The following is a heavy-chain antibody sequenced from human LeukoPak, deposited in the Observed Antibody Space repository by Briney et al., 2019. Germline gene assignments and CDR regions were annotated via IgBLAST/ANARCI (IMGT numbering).Heavy chain of an antibody. CDR3: ARTATLGVFDY. J-gene: IGHJ4*02. CDR1: GDSVSSNSVT. CDR2: TYYRSKWYN. D-gene: IGHD3-16*01. Sequence: SQTLSLTCAISGDSVSSNSVTWNWIRQSPSRGLEWLGRTYYRSKWYNGYAVSVKSRITINPDTSKNQFSLQLNSMTPEDTAVYYCARTATLGVFDYWGQGTLVTVSS. V-gene: IGHV6-1*01.